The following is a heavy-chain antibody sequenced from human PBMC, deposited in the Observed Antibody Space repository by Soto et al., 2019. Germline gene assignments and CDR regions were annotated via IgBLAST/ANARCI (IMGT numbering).Heavy chain of an antibody. J-gene: IGHJ3*02. Sequence: ASVKVSCKASGYTFTSYYIHWVRQAPGQGLEWMGIINPSGGSTTYAEIFQGRVTMTRDTSTSTVNMELSSLRSEDTAVYYCGRSQYHYDTRGLYDGVDIWGQGTMVTVSS. CDR3: GRSQYHYDTRGLYDGVDI. D-gene: IGHD3-22*01. CDR1: GYTFTSYY. V-gene: IGHV1-46*01. CDR2: INPSGGST.